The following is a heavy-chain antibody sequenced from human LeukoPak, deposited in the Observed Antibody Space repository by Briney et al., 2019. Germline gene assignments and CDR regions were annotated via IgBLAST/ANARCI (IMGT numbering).Heavy chain of an antibody. Sequence: ASVKVSCKASGGTSSSYAISWVRQAPGQGLEWMGRINPNSGGTNYAQKFQGRVTMTRDTSISTAYMELSRLRSDDTAVYYCARDLYRIAAAGTTPFDYWGQGTLVTVSS. D-gene: IGHD6-13*01. CDR1: GGTSSSYA. CDR2: INPNSGGT. J-gene: IGHJ4*02. CDR3: ARDLYRIAAAGTTPFDY. V-gene: IGHV1-2*06.